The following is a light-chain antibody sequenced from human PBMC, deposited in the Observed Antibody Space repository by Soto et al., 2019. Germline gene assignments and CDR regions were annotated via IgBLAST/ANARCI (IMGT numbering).Light chain of an antibody. CDR2: HAS. Sequence: EIVMTQSPATLSVSPGERATLSCRASQSVYSTLAWYQQKPGQAPSLLIYHASTRATGIPARFSGSGSGTEFNLTLRRLESEDFSVFYCQQYNKWPLTFGGGTKLEIK. CDR1: QSVYST. V-gene: IGKV3-15*01. CDR3: QQYNKWPLT. J-gene: IGKJ4*01.